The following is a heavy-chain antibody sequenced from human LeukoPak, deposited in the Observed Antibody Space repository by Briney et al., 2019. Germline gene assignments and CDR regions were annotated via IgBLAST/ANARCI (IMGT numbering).Heavy chain of an antibody. CDR1: GYIFTNYW. CDR3: ARRQSGYDY. CDR2: IYPGDSDT. D-gene: IGHD3-22*01. V-gene: IGHV5-51*01. J-gene: IGHJ4*02. Sequence: GESLKISCKGSGYIFTNYWIGWVRQMPGKGLEWMGVIYPGDSDTRYSPSFQGQVTISADRSISTAYLHWSSLKASDTAMYYCARRQSGYDYWGQGTLVTVSS.